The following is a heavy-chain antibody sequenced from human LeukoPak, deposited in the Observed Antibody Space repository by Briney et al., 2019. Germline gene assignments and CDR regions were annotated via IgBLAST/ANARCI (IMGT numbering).Heavy chain of an antibody. Sequence: PSETLSLTCTVSGGSISSYYWSWIRQPPGKGLEWIGEINHSGSTNYNPSLKSRVTISVDTSKNQFSLKLSSVTAADTAVYYCARVSVRRQWQMGDYWGQGTLVTVSS. J-gene: IGHJ4*02. V-gene: IGHV4-34*01. CDR3: ARVSVRRQWQMGDY. CDR2: INHSGST. D-gene: IGHD6-19*01. CDR1: GGSISSYY.